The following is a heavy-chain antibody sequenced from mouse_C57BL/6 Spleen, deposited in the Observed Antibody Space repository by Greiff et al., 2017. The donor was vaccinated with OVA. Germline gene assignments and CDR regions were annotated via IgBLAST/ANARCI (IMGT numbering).Heavy chain of an antibody. CDR1: GYTFTSYW. Sequence: QVQLQQPGAELVKPGASVKLSCKASGYTFTSYWMPWVKPRPGRGLEWIGRIAPNRGGTKYNEKFTSTATLTVDNPSSTSYLQLSSLTSEDSAVYYCAREEVTAYYFDYWGQGTTLTVSS. V-gene: IGHV1-72*01. D-gene: IGHD2-2*01. CDR3: AREEVTAYYFDY. J-gene: IGHJ2*01. CDR2: IAPNRGGT.